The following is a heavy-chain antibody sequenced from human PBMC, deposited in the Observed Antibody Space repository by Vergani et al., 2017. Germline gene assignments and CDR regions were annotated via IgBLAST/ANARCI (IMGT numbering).Heavy chain of an antibody. V-gene: IGHV1-18*01. Sequence: QVQLVQSGAEVKKPGASVKVSCKASGYTFTSYGISWVRQAPGQGIEWMGWISAYNGNTNYAQKLQGRVTMTTDTSTSTAYMELRSLTSDDTAVYYCARGIGYCSGGSCSLYDFDYWGQGTLVTVSS. CDR1: GYTFTSYG. J-gene: IGHJ4*02. D-gene: IGHD2-15*01. CDR2: ISAYNGNT. CDR3: ARGIGYCSGGSCSLYDFDY.